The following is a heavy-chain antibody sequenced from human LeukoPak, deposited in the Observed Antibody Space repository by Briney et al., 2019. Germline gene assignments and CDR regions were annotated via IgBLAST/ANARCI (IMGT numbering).Heavy chain of an antibody. D-gene: IGHD4-11*01. J-gene: IGHJ4*02. CDR1: GYKFKTFG. CDR3: ARDRSNPDF. V-gene: IGHV1-18*01. CDR2: IRADKGKT. Sequence: ASVKVSCKTSGYKFKTFGISWVRQAPGQGLEWMGWIRADKGKTDYAQKFQDRVTLTIDTSTSTAYMELRSLTSDDTATYYCARDRSNPDFWGQGTLVTVS.